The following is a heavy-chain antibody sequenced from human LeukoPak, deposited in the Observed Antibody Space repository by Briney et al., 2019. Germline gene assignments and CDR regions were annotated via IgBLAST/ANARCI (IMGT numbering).Heavy chain of an antibody. D-gene: IGHD3-16*02. CDR3: AKPTGTGGVLGELSFNDY. CDR1: GFTFSSYG. Sequence: GGSLRLSCAASGFTFSSYGMHWVRQAPGKGLEWVAVISYDGSNKYYADSVKGRFTISRDNSKNTLYLQMNSLRAEDTAVYYCAKPTGTGGVLGELSFNDYWGQGTLVTASS. CDR2: ISYDGSNK. V-gene: IGHV3-30*18. J-gene: IGHJ4*02.